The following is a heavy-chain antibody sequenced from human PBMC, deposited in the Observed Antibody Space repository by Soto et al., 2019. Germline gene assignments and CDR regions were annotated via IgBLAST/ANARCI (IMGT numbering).Heavy chain of an antibody. Sequence: SVKVSCKASGFTFTSSAVQWVRQARGQRLEWIGWIVVGSGNTNYAQKFQERVTITRDESTSTAYMELSSLRSEDTAVYYCARDRSGYDYPDYWAQGTLVTVS. CDR3: ARDRSGYDYPDY. J-gene: IGHJ4*02. CDR2: IVVGSGNT. CDR1: GFTFTSSA. V-gene: IGHV1-58*01. D-gene: IGHD5-12*01.